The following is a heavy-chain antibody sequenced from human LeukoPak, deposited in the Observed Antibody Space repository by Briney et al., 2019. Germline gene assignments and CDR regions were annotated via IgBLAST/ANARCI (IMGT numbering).Heavy chain of an antibody. Sequence: ASVKVSCKASGYTFTGHYMHWVRQAPGQGLEWMGWINPNGGATKSAQKFQGRVTMTRDTSISTVYMELTSLTSDDTAVYYCARDLRGYDSSGYYSVPFDYWGQGTLVTVSS. CDR2: INPNGGAT. D-gene: IGHD3-22*01. CDR1: GYTFTGHY. J-gene: IGHJ4*02. CDR3: ARDLRGYDSSGYYSVPFDY. V-gene: IGHV1-2*02.